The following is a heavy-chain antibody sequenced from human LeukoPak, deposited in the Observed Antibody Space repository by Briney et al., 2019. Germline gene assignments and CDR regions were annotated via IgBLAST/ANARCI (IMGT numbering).Heavy chain of an antibody. D-gene: IGHD2-2*01. Sequence: SETLSLTCAVYVGSVSGYYWSWIRQPPGKGLEWIGEINDSGSTNYSPSLRSRVTMSVDTSKNQFSLNLSSVTAADTAVYYCARQPLNCTSTNCYAFDIWGQGTMVTVSS. CDR2: INDSGST. CDR1: VGSVSGYY. CDR3: ARQPLNCTSTNCYAFDI. J-gene: IGHJ3*02. V-gene: IGHV4-34*01.